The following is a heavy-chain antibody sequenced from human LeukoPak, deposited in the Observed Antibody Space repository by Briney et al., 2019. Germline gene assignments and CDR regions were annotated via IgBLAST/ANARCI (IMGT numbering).Heavy chain of an antibody. J-gene: IGHJ3*02. CDR1: GYTFTVYY. CDR3: ARDLGAVAGRRADAFDI. Sequence: ATVNVSCKASGYTFTVYYMHWVRQAPGQGLEWMGRINPNSGGTNYAQKFQGRVTMTRDTSISTAYMELSRLRSDDTAVYYCARDLGAVAGRRADAFDIWGQGTMVTASS. V-gene: IGHV1-2*06. D-gene: IGHD6-19*01. CDR2: INPNSGGT.